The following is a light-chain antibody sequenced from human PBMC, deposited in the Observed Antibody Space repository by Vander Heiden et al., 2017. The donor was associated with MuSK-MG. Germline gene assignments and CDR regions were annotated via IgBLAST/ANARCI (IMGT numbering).Light chain of an antibody. Sequence: DIQMTQSPSTLSASVGDRVTITCRASQSISSWLAWYQQKPGKAPKLLIYKASSLESGVPSRFSGSGSGTEFTLTISSLQPDDFATYYCQQDYSYSPTFGPGTKVEIK. J-gene: IGKJ1*01. CDR1: QSISSW. V-gene: IGKV1-5*03. CDR3: QQDYSYSPT. CDR2: KAS.